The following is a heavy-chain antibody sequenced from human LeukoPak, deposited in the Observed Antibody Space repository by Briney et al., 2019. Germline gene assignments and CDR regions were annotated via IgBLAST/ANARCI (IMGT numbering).Heavy chain of an antibody. CDR3: AATDCNGGNCYFAY. D-gene: IGHD2-15*01. V-gene: IGHV4-31*09. CDR2: IYNSGTT. J-gene: IGHJ4*02. CDR1: GGSISTGGYY. Sequence: SGPTLVNPSQTLSLTCTVSGGSISTGGYYWTWIRQHPGKGLEWIGYIYNSGTTYYNPSLESRVTISVDKSKNQFSLKLSSVTAADTAVYYCAATDCNGGNCYFAYWGQGTLVTVSS.